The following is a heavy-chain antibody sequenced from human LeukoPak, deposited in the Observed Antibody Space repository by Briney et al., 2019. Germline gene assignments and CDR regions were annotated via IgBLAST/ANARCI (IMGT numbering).Heavy chain of an antibody. Sequence: GGSLRLSCAASGFTFSNAWMSWVRQAPGKGLEWVGRIKSKTDGGTTDYAAPVKGRFTISRDDSKNTLYLQMNSLKTEDTAVYYCARDRRGSGSFLSWFDPWGQGTLVTVSS. J-gene: IGHJ5*02. CDR2: IKSKTDGGTT. CDR3: ARDRRGSGSFLSWFDP. CDR1: GFTFSNAW. V-gene: IGHV3-15*01. D-gene: IGHD3-10*01.